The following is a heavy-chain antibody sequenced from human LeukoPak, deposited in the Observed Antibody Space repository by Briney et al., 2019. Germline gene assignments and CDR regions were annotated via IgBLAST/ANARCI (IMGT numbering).Heavy chain of an antibody. D-gene: IGHD3-22*01. Sequence: GGSLRLSCAASGFTFSSYAMSWVRQAPGKGLEWVSAISGSGGSTDYADSVKGRFTISRDNAKNTLYLQMNSLRADDTAVYYCAKSAYYYDSSGYGYWGQGTLVTVSS. CDR2: ISGSGGST. CDR3: AKSAYYYDSSGYGY. CDR1: GFTFSSYA. V-gene: IGHV3-23*01. J-gene: IGHJ4*02.